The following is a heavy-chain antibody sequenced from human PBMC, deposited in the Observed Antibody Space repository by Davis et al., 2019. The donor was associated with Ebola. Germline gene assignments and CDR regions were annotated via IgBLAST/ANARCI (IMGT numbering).Heavy chain of an antibody. CDR1: GFTFSSYG. V-gene: IGHV3-30*02. CDR3: AKVEGVVGATGY. J-gene: IGHJ4*02. Sequence: GESLKISCVASGFTFSSYGMHWVRQAPGRGLEWVAFVRSHGSDGHYADSVKGRFTISRDNSKNTLYLQMNSLRAEDTAVYYCAKVEGVVGATGYWGQGTLVTVSS. CDR2: VRSHGSDG. D-gene: IGHD1-26*01.